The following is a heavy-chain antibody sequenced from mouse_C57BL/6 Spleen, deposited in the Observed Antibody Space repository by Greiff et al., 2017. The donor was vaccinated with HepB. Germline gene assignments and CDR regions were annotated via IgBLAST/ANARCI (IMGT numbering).Heavy chain of an antibody. CDR2: ISSGGDYI. Sequence: EVKLVESGEGLVKPGGSLKLSCAASGFTFSSYAMSWVRQTPEKRLEWVAYISSGGDYIYYADTVKGRFTISRDNARNTLYLQMSSLKSEDTAMYYCTRVPYDLYARDYWGRGTSVTVSS. CDR3: TRVPYDLYARDY. J-gene: IGHJ4*01. CDR1: GFTFSSYA. V-gene: IGHV5-9-1*02. D-gene: IGHD2-3*01.